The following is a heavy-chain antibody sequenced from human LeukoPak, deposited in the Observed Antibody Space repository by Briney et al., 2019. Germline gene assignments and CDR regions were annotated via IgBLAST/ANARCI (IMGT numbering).Heavy chain of an antibody. D-gene: IGHD3-22*01. J-gene: IGHJ4*02. CDR1: GFTISSYT. Sequence: GGSLRLSCAASGFTISSYTMHWVRQAPGKGLEWVAVISDDGSNKYDADYVERRFTISRDKYKNKLHQQMTSLPAEATAAYWCAEELYDISGYYSWGQGTLVKVSS. CDR2: ISDDGSNK. V-gene: IGHV3-30*04. CDR3: AEELYDISGYYS.